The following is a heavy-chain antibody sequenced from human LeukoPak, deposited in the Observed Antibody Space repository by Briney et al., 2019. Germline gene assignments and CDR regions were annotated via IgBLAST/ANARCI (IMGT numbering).Heavy chain of an antibody. D-gene: IGHD6-19*01. CDR2: ISYDGSNK. CDR3: ARDFGSSGWYGIDY. V-gene: IGHV3-30*04. Sequence: PGRSLRPSCAASGFTSSSYAMHWVRQAPGKGLEWVAVISYDGSNKYYADSVKGRFTISRDNSKNTLYLQMNSLRAEDTAVYYCARDFGSSGWYGIDYWGQGTLVTVSS. J-gene: IGHJ4*02. CDR1: GFTSSSYA.